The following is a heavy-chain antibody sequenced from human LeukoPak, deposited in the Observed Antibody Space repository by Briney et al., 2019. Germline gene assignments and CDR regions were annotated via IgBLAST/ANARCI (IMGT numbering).Heavy chain of an antibody. CDR2: ISGSGEHT. J-gene: IGHJ4*02. CDR1: GFTFNNYA. D-gene: IGHD2-2*01. Sequence: SGGSLRLSCAASGFTFNNYAMSWVREAPGKGLEWVSGISGSGEHTYYPDSAKGRFTISRDNSRNTLYLQMNSLRAEDTAVYYCAKRPITAVPADYWGQGTLVTVSS. CDR3: AKRPITAVPADY. V-gene: IGHV3-23*01.